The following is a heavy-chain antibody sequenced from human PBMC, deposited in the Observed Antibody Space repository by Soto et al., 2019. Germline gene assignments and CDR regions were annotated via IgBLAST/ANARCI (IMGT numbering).Heavy chain of an antibody. V-gene: IGHV3-33*01. CDR2: IWYDGSNK. Sequence: QVQLVESGGGVVQPGRSLRLSCAASGFTFSSYGMHWVRQAPGKGLERVAVIWYDGSNKYYADSVKGRFTISRDNSKNTLYLQMNSLRAEDTAVYYCARDQEAARAFDYWGQGTLVTVSS. J-gene: IGHJ4*02. D-gene: IGHD6-6*01. CDR3: ARDQEAARAFDY. CDR1: GFTFSSYG.